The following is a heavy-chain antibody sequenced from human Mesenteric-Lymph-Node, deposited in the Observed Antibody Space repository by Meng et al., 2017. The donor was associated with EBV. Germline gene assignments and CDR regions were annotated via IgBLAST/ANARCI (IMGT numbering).Heavy chain of an antibody. J-gene: IGHJ4*02. D-gene: IGHD5-12*01. CDR2: ISSSSSYI. V-gene: IGHV3-21*01. Sequence: EVQLVESGGGLVKPGGSLRLSCAASGFTFSSYSMNGVRQAPGKGLEWVSSISSSSSYIYYADSVKGRFTISRDNAKNSLYLQMNSLRAEDTAVYYCASTYSGYDYAHDYLGQGPLGTV. CDR1: GFTFSSYS. CDR3: ASTYSGYDYAHDY.